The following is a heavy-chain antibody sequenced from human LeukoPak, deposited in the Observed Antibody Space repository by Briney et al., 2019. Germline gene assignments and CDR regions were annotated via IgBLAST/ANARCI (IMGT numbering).Heavy chain of an antibody. CDR3: ARTSTYYGFWSGYYLPYYFDY. CDR1: GFTVSSNY. CDR2: IYSGGST. V-gene: IGHV3-53*01. D-gene: IGHD3-3*01. Sequence: GGSLRLSCAASGFTVSSNYMSWVRQAPGKGLEWVSVIYSGGSTYYADSVKGRFTISRDNSKNTLYLQMNSLRAEDTAVYYCARTSTYYGFWSGYYLPYYFDYWGQGTLVTVSS. J-gene: IGHJ4*02.